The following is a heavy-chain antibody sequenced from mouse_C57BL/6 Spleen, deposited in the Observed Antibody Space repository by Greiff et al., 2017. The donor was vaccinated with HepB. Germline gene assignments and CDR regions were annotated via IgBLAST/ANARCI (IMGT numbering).Heavy chain of an antibody. D-gene: IGHD1-1*01. J-gene: IGHJ2*01. V-gene: IGHV1-54*01. Sequence: VQLQQSGAELVRPGTSVKVSCKASGYAFTNYLIEWVKQRPGKGLEWIGVINPGSGGTNYNEKFKGKATLTADKSSSTAYMQLSSLTSEYSAVYFCVRGGYGSSQYYFGYWGQGTTLTVSS. CDR1: GYAFTNYL. CDR3: VRGGYGSSQYYFGY. CDR2: INPGSGGT.